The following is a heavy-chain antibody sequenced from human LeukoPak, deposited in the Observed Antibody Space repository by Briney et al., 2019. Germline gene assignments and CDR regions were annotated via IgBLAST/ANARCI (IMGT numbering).Heavy chain of an antibody. CDR1: GFTFDDYA. V-gene: IGHV3-9*01. J-gene: IGHJ5*02. Sequence: GRSLRLSCAASGFTFDDYAMHWVRQAPGKGLEWVSGISWNSGSIGYADSVKGRITISRDNAKNSLYLQMNSLRAEDTALYYCAKAAYYGSGSFNWFDPWGQGTLVTVSS. D-gene: IGHD3-10*01. CDR2: ISWNSGSI. CDR3: AKAAYYGSGSFNWFDP.